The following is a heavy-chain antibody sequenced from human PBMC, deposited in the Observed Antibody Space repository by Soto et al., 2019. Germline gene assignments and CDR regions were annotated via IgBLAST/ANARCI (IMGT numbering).Heavy chain of an antibody. CDR3: AREGGGAYCGGDCYCIDY. CDR2: IGTAGDT. D-gene: IGHD2-21*02. J-gene: IGHJ4*02. Sequence: EVQLVESGGGLVQPGGSLRLSCAASGFTFSSYDMHWVRQATGKGLEWVSAIGTAGDTYYPGSVKGRFTISRENAKNSXXLQRNSLRAGDTAVYYCAREGGGAYCGGDCYCIDYWGQGTLVTVSS. CDR1: GFTFSSYD. V-gene: IGHV3-13*01.